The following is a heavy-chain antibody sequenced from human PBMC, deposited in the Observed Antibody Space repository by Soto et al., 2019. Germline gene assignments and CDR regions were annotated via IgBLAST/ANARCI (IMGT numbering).Heavy chain of an antibody. D-gene: IGHD3-10*01. V-gene: IGHV4-34*01. Sequence: SETLSLTCAVYGGSFSGYYWSWIRQPPGKGLEWIGEINHSGSTNYSPSLKSRVTISVDTSKNQFSLKLSSVTAADTAVYYCARGSGSYYNYYYYYYMDVWGKGTTVTVSS. CDR3: ARGSGSYYNYYYYYYMDV. J-gene: IGHJ6*03. CDR1: GGSFSGYY. CDR2: INHSGST.